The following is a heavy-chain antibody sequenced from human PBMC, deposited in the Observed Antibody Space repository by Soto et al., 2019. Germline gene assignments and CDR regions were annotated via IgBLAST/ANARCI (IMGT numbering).Heavy chain of an antibody. CDR3: ARLGYDSRGYPSWFDP. CDR1: GGFISSSSYS. V-gene: IGHV4-31*03. Sequence: SETLSLTCTVSGGFISSSSYSWSWIRQHPGKGLEWVGYVYFSGNTDYNPSLKSRVTISVDTSKKQFSLRLTSVTVADTAVYYCARLGYDSRGYPSWFDPWGQGTLVTVSS. CDR2: VYFSGNT. D-gene: IGHD3-22*01. J-gene: IGHJ5*02.